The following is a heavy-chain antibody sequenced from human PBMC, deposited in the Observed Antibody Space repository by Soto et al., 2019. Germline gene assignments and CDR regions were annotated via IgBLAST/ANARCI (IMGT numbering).Heavy chain of an antibody. J-gene: IGHJ6*02. D-gene: IGHD2-2*01. V-gene: IGHV4-39*01. CDR3: ARLGGFCSSTSCYGFYGMDV. CDR1: GGSSSSGPYS. Sequence: ETLSLTCTVSGGSSSSGPYSWGWIRQPPGEGLEWIGTFHYSENTYYNPSLESRVTISVDTSKNQFSLKVTSVTVADTAMYYCARLGGFCSSTSCYGFYGMDVWGQGTTVTVSS. CDR2: FHYSENT.